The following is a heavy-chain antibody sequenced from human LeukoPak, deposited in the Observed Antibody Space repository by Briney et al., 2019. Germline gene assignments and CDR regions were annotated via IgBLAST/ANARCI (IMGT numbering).Heavy chain of an antibody. CDR1: GFTFSSYE. Sequence: GGSLTLSCAASGFTFSSYEMNWVRQAPGKGLEWVSYISSSGSTIYYADSVKGRFTISRDNAKNSLYLQMNSLRAVDTAVYYCAALGDAFDIWGQGTMVTVSS. CDR3: AALGDAFDI. V-gene: IGHV3-48*03. J-gene: IGHJ3*02. CDR2: ISSSGSTI. D-gene: IGHD7-27*01.